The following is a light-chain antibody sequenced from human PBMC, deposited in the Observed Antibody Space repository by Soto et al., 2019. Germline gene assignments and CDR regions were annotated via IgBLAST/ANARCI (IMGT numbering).Light chain of an antibody. V-gene: IGKV3-15*01. Sequence: EIVLTQSPATLSVSPGGRATLSCRASQTVGTSLVWYQQKPDQAPSLLIYGASTRAAGIPARFSGSGSGTDFTLTISSLQSEDFAVYYCQQHNAWPLTFGGGTEVEIK. CDR3: QQHNAWPLT. J-gene: IGKJ4*01. CDR2: GAS. CDR1: QTVGTS.